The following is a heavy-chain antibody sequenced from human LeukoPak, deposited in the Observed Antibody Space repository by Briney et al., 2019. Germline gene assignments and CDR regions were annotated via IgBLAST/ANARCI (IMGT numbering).Heavy chain of an antibody. V-gene: IGHV1-8*01. CDR1: GYTFTSYD. J-gene: IGHJ4*02. CDR3: ARRSGSWYIGYNDY. CDR2: MNPNSGNT. Sequence: ASVKVSCKASGYTFTSYDINWVRQATGQGLEWMGWMNPNSGNTGYAQKFQGRVTMTRNTSISTAYMELSSLRSEDTAVYYCARRSGSWYIGYNDYWGQGTLVTVSS. D-gene: IGHD6-13*01.